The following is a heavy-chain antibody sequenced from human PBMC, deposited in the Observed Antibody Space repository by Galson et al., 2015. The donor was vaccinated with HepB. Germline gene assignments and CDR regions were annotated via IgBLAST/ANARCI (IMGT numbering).Heavy chain of an antibody. CDR3: ARLGAGYSSSWYFLDY. J-gene: IGHJ4*02. D-gene: IGHD6-13*01. Sequence: ETLSLTCTVSGYSISSGYYWGWIRQPPGKGLEWIGSIYHSGSTYYNPSLKSRVTISVDTSKNQFSLKLSSVTAADTAVYYCARLGAGYSSSWYFLDYWGQGTLVTVSS. V-gene: IGHV4-38-2*02. CDR2: IYHSGST. CDR1: GYSISSGYY.